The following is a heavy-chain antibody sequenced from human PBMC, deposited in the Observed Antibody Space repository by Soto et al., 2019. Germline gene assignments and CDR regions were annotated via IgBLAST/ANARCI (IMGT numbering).Heavy chain of an antibody. CDR2: IYWNDDK. D-gene: IGHD6-19*01. Sequence: SCPTLGNPTQTLTLTCIFSGFSLRTSGVGVGWIRQPPGKALEWLGFIYWNDDKRYSPSLKSRLTITKDTSKNQVVLTMTNMDPVDTATYYCAKSGSSGWYGWFDPWGQGTLVTVSS. V-gene: IGHV2-5*01. CDR3: AKSGSSGWYGWFDP. J-gene: IGHJ5*02. CDR1: GFSLRTSGVG.